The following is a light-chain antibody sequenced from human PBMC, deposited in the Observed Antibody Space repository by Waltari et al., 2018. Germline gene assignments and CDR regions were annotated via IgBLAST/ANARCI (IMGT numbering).Light chain of an antibody. Sequence: IQLTQSPSSLSASVADRVTITCRASQGISSYLAWYQQKPGKAPKLLIYAASTLQSGVPSRFSGSGSGTDFTLTISSLQPEDFATYYCQQLNSYPSFTFGPGTKVDIK. V-gene: IGKV1-9*01. CDR3: QQLNSYPSFT. J-gene: IGKJ3*01. CDR2: AAS. CDR1: QGISSY.